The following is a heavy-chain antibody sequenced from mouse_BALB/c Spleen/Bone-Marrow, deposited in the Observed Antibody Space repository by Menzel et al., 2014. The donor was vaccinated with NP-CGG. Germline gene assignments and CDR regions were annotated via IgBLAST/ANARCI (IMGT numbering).Heavy chain of an antibody. V-gene: IGHV1-39*01. CDR3: ATYGYSYWYFDV. Sequence: VQLQQSGPELEKPGASVKISCKASCYSFTGYNTNWVKQSNGKSLEWIGNIDPHYGGTSYNQKFKGKATLTVDKSSSTAYMQLKSLTSEDSAVYYCATYGYSYWYFDVWGAGTTVTVSS. CDR1: CYSFTGYN. CDR2: IDPHYGGT. J-gene: IGHJ1*01. D-gene: IGHD1-1*01.